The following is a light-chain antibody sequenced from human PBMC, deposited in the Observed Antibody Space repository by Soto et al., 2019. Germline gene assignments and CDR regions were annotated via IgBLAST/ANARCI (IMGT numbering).Light chain of an antibody. V-gene: IGLV2-14*01. CDR2: EVS. Sequence: LTQPASVSGSPGQSITISCTGTSSDVGGYNYVSWYQQHPGKAPKLMIYEVSNRPSGVSNRFSGSKSGNTASLTISGLQAEDEADYYCSSYTSSGTLEVFGTGTKVTVL. CDR3: SSYTSSGTLEV. CDR1: SSDVGGYNY. J-gene: IGLJ1*01.